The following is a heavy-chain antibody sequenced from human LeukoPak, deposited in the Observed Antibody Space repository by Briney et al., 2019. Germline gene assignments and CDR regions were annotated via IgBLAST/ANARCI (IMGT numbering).Heavy chain of an antibody. CDR1: GFTFSNYA. CDR2: ISGSGGST. J-gene: IGHJ4*02. CDR3: AKDLAYSSTWSDY. D-gene: IGHD6-13*01. V-gene: IGHV3-23*01. Sequence: GGSLRLSCTASGFTFSNYAMSWVRQAPGNGLEWVSDISGSGGSTYYADSVKGRFTIFRDNSKNTLYLQMNSLRAEDTAVYYCAKDLAYSSTWSDYWGQGTLVTVSS.